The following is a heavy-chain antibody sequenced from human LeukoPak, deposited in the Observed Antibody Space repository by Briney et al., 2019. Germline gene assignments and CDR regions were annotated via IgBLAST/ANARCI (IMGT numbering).Heavy chain of an antibody. D-gene: IGHD3-10*01. Sequence: SETLSLTCDVSGGSFSGHYWSWIRQPPGKGLEWIGEIDHSGNTNYNPSLKRRVTISIDTSKTQFSLRLSSVTAADTAVYYCARVAGVAGSDYFDYWGQGTLVTVSS. CDR1: GGSFSGHY. CDR3: ARVAGVAGSDYFDY. V-gene: IGHV4-34*01. CDR2: IDHSGNT. J-gene: IGHJ4*02.